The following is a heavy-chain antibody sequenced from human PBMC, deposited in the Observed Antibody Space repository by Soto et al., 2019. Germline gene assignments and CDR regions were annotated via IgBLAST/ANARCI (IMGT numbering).Heavy chain of an antibody. CDR1: GYTFRNLG. CDR3: ARDRGTYFDY. V-gene: IGHV1-18*01. J-gene: IGHJ4*02. Sequence: QVQLVQSGAEVKKPGASVRVSYKASGYTFRNLGYSWLRQAPGQRPEWMGWIAAYNGDTNFAPSLRGRLTMTTDTSTTTVYMELNSLTSADTAVYYCARDRGTYFDYWGQGTLVTVSS. CDR2: IAAYNGDT.